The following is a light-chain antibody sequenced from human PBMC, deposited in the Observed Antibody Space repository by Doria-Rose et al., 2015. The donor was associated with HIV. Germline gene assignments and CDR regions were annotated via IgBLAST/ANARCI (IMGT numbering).Light chain of an antibody. CDR2: DGS. CDR3: HQCGTSWT. J-gene: IGKJ1*01. CDR1: QSFSSTY. V-gene: IGKV3-20*01. Sequence: EIVLTQSPGTLSLSPGERATLSCRASQSFSSTYLAWYQQNPGQAPSLLIYDGSTRATGIPDRFSASGSGTDFTLTINRLEPEDFALYYCHQCGTSWTFGQGTKVEI.